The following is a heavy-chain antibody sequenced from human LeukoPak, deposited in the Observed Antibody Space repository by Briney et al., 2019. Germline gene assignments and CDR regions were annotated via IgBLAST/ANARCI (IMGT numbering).Heavy chain of an antibody. CDR3: AMIEQVVSNVEGGY. Sequence: GGSLRLSCAASGFSFSNYWMSWVRQAPGKGLEWVANIKQDGSMKGYVDSVKGRFTISRDNAKNSLYLQMNSLRADDTAVYFCAMIEQVVSNVEGGYWGQGTLVTASS. CDR2: IKQDGSMK. D-gene: IGHD6-6*01. V-gene: IGHV3-7*01. J-gene: IGHJ4*02. CDR1: GFSFSNYW.